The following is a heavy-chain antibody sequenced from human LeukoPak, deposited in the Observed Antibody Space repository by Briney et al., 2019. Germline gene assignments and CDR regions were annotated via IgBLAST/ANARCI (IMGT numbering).Heavy chain of an antibody. CDR2: MNPNSGNT. Sequence: ASVKVSCKASGYTFTSYDINWVRQATGQGLEWMGWMNPNSGNTGYAQKFQGRVTMTRSTSISTAYMELSSLRSEDTAVYYCARGRSCGGDCYQYYFDYWGQGTLVTVSS. CDR3: ARGRSCGGDCYQYYFDY. J-gene: IGHJ4*02. D-gene: IGHD2-21*02. CDR1: GYTFTSYD. V-gene: IGHV1-8*01.